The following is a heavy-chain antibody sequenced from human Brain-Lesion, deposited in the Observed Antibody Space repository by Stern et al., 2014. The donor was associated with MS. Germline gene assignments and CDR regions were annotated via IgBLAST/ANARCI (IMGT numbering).Heavy chain of an antibody. D-gene: IGHD3-16*02. Sequence: EVQLLESGGGFVQPGGSLRLSCAASGFRFSSYAMSWVRQTPGKGLEWVSGISASGGSTYYADSVKGRFNISRDKSKNTLFLQMNSLRAEDTAVYYCAKGVWGSYLNAFDMWGQGTMVTVSS. V-gene: IGHV3-23*01. CDR3: AKGVWGSYLNAFDM. CDR1: GFRFSSYA. J-gene: IGHJ3*02. CDR2: ISASGGST.